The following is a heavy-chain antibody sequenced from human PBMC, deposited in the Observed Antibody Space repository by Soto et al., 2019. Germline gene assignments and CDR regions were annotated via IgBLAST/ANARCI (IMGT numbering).Heavy chain of an antibody. CDR2: IDYFGSA. V-gene: IGHV4-30-4*01. Sequence: PSETLSLTCTVSGGSIASGKYYWSWIRQSPGKGLEWIGHIDYFGSAYYKPSLKSRVTIAVDTSQNQFSLKLSSVTAADTAVFYCARSIKAPDYYGXDVWGQGTTVTVSS. CDR3: ARSIKAPDYYGXDV. D-gene: IGHD5-12*01. J-gene: IGHJ6*02. CDR1: GGSIASGKYY.